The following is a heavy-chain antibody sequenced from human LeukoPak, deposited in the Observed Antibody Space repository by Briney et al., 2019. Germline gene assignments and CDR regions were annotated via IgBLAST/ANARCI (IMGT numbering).Heavy chain of an antibody. Sequence: GGSLRLSCAASGFTVSTNYMNWVRQAPGKGLEWVSILYSGSDTYYADSVKGRFTITRDSSKNILSLQMNNLRAEDTAVYYCARVGDHFHWYLDLWGRGTLVTVSS. CDR3: ARVGDHFHWYLDL. CDR2: LYSGSDT. J-gene: IGHJ2*01. V-gene: IGHV3-53*01. CDR1: GFTVSTNY. D-gene: IGHD3-10*01.